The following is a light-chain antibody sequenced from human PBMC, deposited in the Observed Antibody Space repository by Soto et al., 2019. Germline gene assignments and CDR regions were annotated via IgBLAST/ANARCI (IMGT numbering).Light chain of an antibody. CDR1: QNIRSY. CDR2: AAA. Sequence: DIQRPQSPSSMSASVGASFAITCQASQNIRSYVNWYQQKAGKANNLLIYAAASLQSGVPSRFRGLGAGTDGTLTITSLQAEEFATDYCKKTYSPPWTFGKGTKVDI. J-gene: IGKJ1*01. CDR3: KKTYSPPWT. V-gene: IGKV1-39*01.